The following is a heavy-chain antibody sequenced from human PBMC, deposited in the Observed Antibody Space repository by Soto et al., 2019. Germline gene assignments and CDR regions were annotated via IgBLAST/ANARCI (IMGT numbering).Heavy chain of an antibody. D-gene: IGHD2-21*02. Sequence: QVQLVQSGAEVKKPGSSVKVSCKASGGTFSSYTISWVRQAPGQGLEWMGRIIPILGIANYAQKFQGRVTITEDKSTSTAYMELSSLRSEDTAVYYCAPPGYVVVTAMPGVVWGKGTMVTVSS. J-gene: IGHJ3*01. CDR2: IIPILGIA. V-gene: IGHV1-69*02. CDR1: GGTFSSYT. CDR3: APPGYVVVTAMPGVV.